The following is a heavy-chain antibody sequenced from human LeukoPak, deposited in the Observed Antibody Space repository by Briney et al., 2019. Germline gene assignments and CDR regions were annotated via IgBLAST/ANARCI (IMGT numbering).Heavy chain of an antibody. D-gene: IGHD3-3*01. Sequence: ASVKVSCKASGYTFTSYYMHWVRQAPGQGLEWMGWINPNSGGTNYAQKFQGRVTMTRDTSISTAYMELSRLRSDDAAVYYCARETTTIFGVVTSKSAFDIWSQGTLVTVSS. V-gene: IGHV1-2*02. CDR2: INPNSGGT. J-gene: IGHJ3*02. CDR3: ARETTTIFGVVTSKSAFDI. CDR1: GYTFTSYY.